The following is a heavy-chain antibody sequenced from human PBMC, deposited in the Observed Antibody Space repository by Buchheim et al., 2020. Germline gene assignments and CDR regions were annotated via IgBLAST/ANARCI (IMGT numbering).Heavy chain of an antibody. CDR1: GYTFNNAW. CDR2: IVSRTDGGTT. CDR3: ATDPEWGH. D-gene: IGHD1-26*01. V-gene: IGHV3-15*04. J-gene: IGHJ4*02. Sequence: EVQLVESGGGLVKPGGSLRLSCAVSGYTFNNAWMSGVRQAPGKGLEWVGRIVSRTDGGTTDYAAPVKGRFTISRDDSKSTLYLQMNSLRTEDTAVYYCATDPEWGHWGQGTL.